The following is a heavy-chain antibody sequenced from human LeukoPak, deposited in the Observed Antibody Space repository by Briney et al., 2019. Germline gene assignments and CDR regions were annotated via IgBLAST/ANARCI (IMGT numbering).Heavy chain of an antibody. CDR2: VSGSGGST. Sequence: GGSLRLSCAASGFTFSSYAMSWVRQAPGKGLEWVSAVSGSGGSTYYADSVKGRFTISRDNSKNTLYLQMNSLRAEDTAVYYCAKDQQLWLRLDFDYWGQGTLVTVSS. D-gene: IGHD5-18*01. CDR1: GFTFSSYA. J-gene: IGHJ4*02. CDR3: AKDQQLWLRLDFDY. V-gene: IGHV3-23*01.